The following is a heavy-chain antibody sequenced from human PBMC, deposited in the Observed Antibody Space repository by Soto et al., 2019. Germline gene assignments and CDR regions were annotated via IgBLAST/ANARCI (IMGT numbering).Heavy chain of an antibody. D-gene: IGHD3-22*01. V-gene: IGHV1-58*02. J-gene: IGHJ4*02. CDR3: AEDRGYPSYCFDA. CDR2: IVVGSGNT. CDR1: GFTFSSSG. Sequence: ASVKVSCKASGFTFSSSGIHWVRQARGQRLEWIGWIVVGSGNTNYAQKFQERVTITRDVSTNTAYMELTSLRSEDTAVYYCAEDRGYPSYCFDACGEGTLVTVFS.